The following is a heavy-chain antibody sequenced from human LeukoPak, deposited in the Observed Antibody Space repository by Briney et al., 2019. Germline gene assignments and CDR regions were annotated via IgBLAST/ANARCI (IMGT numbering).Heavy chain of an antibody. Sequence: GGSLRLSCAASGFAFKNYGMSWVRQAPGKGLEWVSLISVSGGNTYSADSVKGRFTISRDNSKNTLYLQMNSLRAEDTAIYYCAKGQEYVWGSYRYTEGPYFDYWGQGTLVTVSS. CDR2: ISVSGGNT. CDR3: AKGQEYVWGSYRYTEGPYFDY. V-gene: IGHV3-23*01. J-gene: IGHJ4*02. CDR1: GFAFKNYG. D-gene: IGHD3-16*02.